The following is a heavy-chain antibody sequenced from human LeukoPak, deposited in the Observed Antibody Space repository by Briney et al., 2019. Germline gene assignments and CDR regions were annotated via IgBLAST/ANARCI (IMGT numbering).Heavy chain of an antibody. J-gene: IGHJ5*02. V-gene: IGHV3-30*03. CDR2: ISYDGSNK. D-gene: IGHD4-11*01. CDR1: GFTFSSYG. CDR3: ARDSSNYERWFDP. Sequence: PGRSLRLSCAASGFTFSSYGMHWVRQAPGKGLEWVAVISYDGSNKYYADSVKGRFTISRDNAKNSLYLQMNSLRAEDTAVYYCARDSSNYERWFDPWGQGTLVTVSS.